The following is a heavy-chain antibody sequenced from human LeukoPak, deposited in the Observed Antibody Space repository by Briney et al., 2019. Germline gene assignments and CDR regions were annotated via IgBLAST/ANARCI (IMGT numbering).Heavy chain of an antibody. CDR2: IYYSGST. D-gene: IGHD6-19*01. Sequence: SETLSLTCTVSGGSISSYYWNWIRQPPGKGLEWIGNIYYSGSTNYNPSLKSRVTISIDTSKNQFSLRLSSVTAADTAVYYCASNRGQWLFSDWGQGTLVTVSS. V-gene: IGHV4-59*08. CDR1: GGSISSYY. J-gene: IGHJ4*02. CDR3: ASNRGQWLFSD.